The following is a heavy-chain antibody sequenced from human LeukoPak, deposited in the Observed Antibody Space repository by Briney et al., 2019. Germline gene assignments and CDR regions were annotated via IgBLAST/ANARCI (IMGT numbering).Heavy chain of an antibody. CDR3: ARGLYQRDY. CDR2: INHSGRT. J-gene: IGHJ4*02. D-gene: IGHD6-25*01. Sequence: SETLSLTCAVYGGSFSGYYWSWIRQPPGKGLEWIGEINHSGRTNYNPSLKSRVTISVDTSKNQFSLKLSSVTAADTAVYYCARGLYQRDYWGQGTLATVSS. V-gene: IGHV4-34*01. CDR1: GGSFSGYY.